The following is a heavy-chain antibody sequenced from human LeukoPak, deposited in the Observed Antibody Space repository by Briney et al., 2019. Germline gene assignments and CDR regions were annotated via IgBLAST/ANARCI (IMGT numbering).Heavy chain of an antibody. CDR1: GYTFTSYD. CDR2: MNPNSGNT. V-gene: IGHV1-8*03. Sequence: ASVKVSCKASGYTFTSYDINWVRQATGQGLEWMGWMNPNSGNTGYAQKFQGRVTITRNTSISTAYMELSSLRSEDTVVYYCARGLSGLRFLEWLSTYYFDYWGQGTLVTVSS. D-gene: IGHD3-3*01. CDR3: ARGLSGLRFLEWLSTYYFDY. J-gene: IGHJ4*02.